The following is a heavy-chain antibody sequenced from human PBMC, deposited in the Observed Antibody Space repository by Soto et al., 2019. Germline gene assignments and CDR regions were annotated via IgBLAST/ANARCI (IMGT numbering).Heavy chain of an antibody. Sequence: PGESLKISCKGSGYSFAGYWIGWVRQMPGKGLEWMGIIYPGDSDTRYSPSFQGQVTISADKSISTAYLQWSSLKASDTAMYYCARQDIGYCSGGSCYIFDPWGQGTLVTVSS. D-gene: IGHD2-15*01. J-gene: IGHJ5*02. CDR1: GYSFAGYW. CDR2: IYPGDSDT. V-gene: IGHV5-51*01. CDR3: ARQDIGYCSGGSCYIFDP.